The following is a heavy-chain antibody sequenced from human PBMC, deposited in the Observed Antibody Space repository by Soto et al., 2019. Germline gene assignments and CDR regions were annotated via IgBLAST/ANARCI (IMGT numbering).Heavy chain of an antibody. V-gene: IGHV1-3*01. CDR1: GYTITSSA. D-gene: IGHD3-16*01. J-gene: IGHJ6*02. CDR2: INAGNGNT. Sequence: ASVKVTSKASGYTITSSALHWVRQANGQRLEWMGWINAGNGNTKYSQKFQGRVTITRDTSASTAYMELSRLRSEDTAVSYCASWAGGSFGLDVWGQGTMVSVSS. CDR3: ASWAGGSFGLDV.